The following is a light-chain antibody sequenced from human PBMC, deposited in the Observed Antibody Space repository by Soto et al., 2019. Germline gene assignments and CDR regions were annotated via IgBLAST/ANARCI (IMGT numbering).Light chain of an antibody. CDR3: QDYGSSPYT. J-gene: IGKJ2*01. CDR2: VAS. V-gene: IGKV3-20*01. CDR1: QSVSHNH. Sequence: EIVLTQSPGTLSLSPGERATLSCRASQSVSHNHLAWYQQKPGQAPRLLIYVASNRATAFQDRFSGSGSGTDFTLTISRLEPEDFAVYYCQDYGSSPYTFGQGTKLEIK.